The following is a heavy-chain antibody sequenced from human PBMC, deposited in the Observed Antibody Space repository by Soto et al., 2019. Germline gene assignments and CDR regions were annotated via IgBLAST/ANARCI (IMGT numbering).Heavy chain of an antibody. Sequence: WGSLRLSCAASGFTFSSYAMHWVRQAPGKGLEWVAVIWSDGNNESYADSVKGRFTISRDISKNTLYLQMNSLRAEDTAVYYCARPEMYFDFWSGYSYWGQGTLVTVSS. CDR1: GFTFSSYA. V-gene: IGHV3-33*01. CDR2: IWSDGNNE. D-gene: IGHD3-3*01. J-gene: IGHJ4*02. CDR3: ARPEMYFDFWSGYSY.